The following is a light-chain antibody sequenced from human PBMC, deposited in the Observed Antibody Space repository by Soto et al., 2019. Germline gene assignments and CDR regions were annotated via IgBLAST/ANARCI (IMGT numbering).Light chain of an antibody. CDR1: SSNIGAGYD. CDR2: ENS. V-gene: IGLV1-40*01. CDR3: RTYDSSLSGFV. J-gene: IGLJ1*01. Sequence: QSALTQPPLVSGAPGRPVTISCTGSSSNIGAGYDVHWYQQLPGTAPKLLIFENSDRPSGVPDRFSGSKSGTSASLAIFGLQAEDEADYYCRTYDSSLSGFVFGSGTKVTVL.